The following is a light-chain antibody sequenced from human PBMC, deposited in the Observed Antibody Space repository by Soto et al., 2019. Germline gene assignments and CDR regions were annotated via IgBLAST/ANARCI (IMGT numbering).Light chain of an antibody. CDR3: QQYYSTPRT. CDR2: AAS. CDR1: QSISSH. Sequence: DIQMTQSPSTLSGSVGDRVTITYRASQSISSHLNWYQQKPGKAPKLLIYAASSLQSGVPSRFSGSGSGTDFTLTIGSLQPEDFATYYCQQYYSTPRTFGQGTKVDIK. V-gene: IGKV1-39*01. J-gene: IGKJ1*01.